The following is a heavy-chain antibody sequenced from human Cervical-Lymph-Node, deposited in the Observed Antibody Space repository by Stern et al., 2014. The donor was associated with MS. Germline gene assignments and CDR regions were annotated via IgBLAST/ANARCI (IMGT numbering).Heavy chain of an antibody. CDR1: GFVFRRYA. CDR3: AKGGSGSYLD. J-gene: IGHJ4*02. CDR2: ISYDGRDK. Sequence: VQLVESGGGVVQPGRSLRLSCAASGFVFRRYALHLVRPAPGKGLEWVARISYDGRDKYYTDSVKGRFTVSRDNSNNTVDLEMNSLRLEDTAVYYCAKGGSGSYLDWGQGSLVTVSS. V-gene: IGHV3-30*04. D-gene: IGHD1-26*01.